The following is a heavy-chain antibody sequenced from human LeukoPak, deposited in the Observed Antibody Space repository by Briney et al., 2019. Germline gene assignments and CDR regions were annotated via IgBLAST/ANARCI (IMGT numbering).Heavy chain of an antibody. CDR2: IIPIFGTA. Sequence: SVKVSCKASGGTFSIYAISWVRQAPGQGLEWMGGIIPIFGTANYAQKFQGRVTITADESTSTAYMELSSLRSEDTAVYYCARDGTHVGYYDGEAFDIWGQGTMVTVSS. D-gene: IGHD3-22*01. J-gene: IGHJ3*02. CDR1: GGTFSIYA. CDR3: ARDGTHVGYYDGEAFDI. V-gene: IGHV1-69*13.